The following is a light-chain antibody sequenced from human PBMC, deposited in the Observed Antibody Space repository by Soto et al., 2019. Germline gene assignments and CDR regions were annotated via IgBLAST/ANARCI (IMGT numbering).Light chain of an antibody. CDR3: QQYGRSGT. Sequence: IVMTQSPDTLSVSPGERATLSCRASQSVSSSYLAWYQQKPGQAPRLLIYGASSRATGIPDRFSGSGSGTDFTLTISRLEPEDFAVYYCQQYGRSGTFGQGTKVDIK. CDR2: GAS. CDR1: QSVSSSY. J-gene: IGKJ1*01. V-gene: IGKV3-20*01.